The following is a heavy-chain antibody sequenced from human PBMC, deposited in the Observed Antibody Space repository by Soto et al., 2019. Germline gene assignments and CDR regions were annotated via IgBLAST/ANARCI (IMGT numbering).Heavy chain of an antibody. D-gene: IGHD3-22*01. CDR1: GYSFTSYW. CDR3: ARRNYYDSSGHPYWYFDL. V-gene: IGHV5-51*01. J-gene: IGHJ2*01. CDR2: IYPGDSDT. Sequence: GESLKISCKGSGYSFTSYWIGWVRQMPGKGLEWMGIIYPGDSDTRCSPSFQGQVTISADKSISTAYLQWSVLKASDTAMYYCARRNYYDSSGHPYWYFDLWGRGTLVTVSS.